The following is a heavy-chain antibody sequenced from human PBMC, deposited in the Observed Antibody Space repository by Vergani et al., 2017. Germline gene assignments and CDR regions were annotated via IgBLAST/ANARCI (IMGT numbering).Heavy chain of an antibody. Sequence: EVQLVESGGGLVQPGRSLRLSCAASGFTFDDYAMHWVRQAPGKGLEWVSGISWNSGSIGYADSVKGRFTISRDNAKNSLYLQMNSLRAEDTAVYYCAKGRTPGSIAAAVDYWGQGTLVTVSS. CDR3: AKGRTPGSIAAAVDY. V-gene: IGHV3-9*01. CDR2: ISWNSGSI. J-gene: IGHJ4*02. CDR1: GFTFDDYA. D-gene: IGHD6-13*01.